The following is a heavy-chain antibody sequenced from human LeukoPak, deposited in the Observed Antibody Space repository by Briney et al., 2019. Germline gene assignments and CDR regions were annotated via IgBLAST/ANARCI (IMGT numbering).Heavy chain of an antibody. CDR1: GLSVNNFV. V-gene: IGHV3-23*01. Sequence: GGSLRLSCVVSGLSVNNFVLDWVRQAPGTGLEWVAGITGSGDGAYYADSVEGRFTVSRDNSERILFLQMDNVRDEDSAVYYVSFWKSRPVQTGAPFEHWGLGTLVTVSS. CDR3: SFWKSRPVQTGAPFEH. CDR2: ITGSGDGA. J-gene: IGHJ1*01. D-gene: IGHD3-3*01.